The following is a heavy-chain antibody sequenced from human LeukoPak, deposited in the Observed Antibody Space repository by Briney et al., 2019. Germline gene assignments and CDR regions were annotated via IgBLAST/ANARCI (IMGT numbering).Heavy chain of an antibody. CDR1: GFTFSSYS. J-gene: IGHJ5*02. CDR2: ISSSSSYI. D-gene: IGHD5-12*01. CDR3: ARDFKVATREDNWFDP. V-gene: IGHV3-21*01. Sequence: GGSLRLSCAASGFTFSSYSMNWVRQAPGKGLEWVSSISSSSSYIYYADSVKGRFTISRDNAKNSLYLQMNSLRAEDTAVYYCARDFKVATREDNWFDPWGQGTLVTVSS.